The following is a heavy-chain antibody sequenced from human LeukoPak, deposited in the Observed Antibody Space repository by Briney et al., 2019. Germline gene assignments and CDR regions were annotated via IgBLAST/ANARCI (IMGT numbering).Heavy chain of an antibody. D-gene: IGHD3-22*01. V-gene: IGHV3-7*01. J-gene: IGHJ4*02. CDR2: IKQDGSDK. Sequence: GGSLRLSCAASGFIFRSYWMTWVRQAPGKGLEWVANIKQDGSDKYYVDSVKGRFTISRDNAKNSVSLQMNSLRAEDTAVYYCAVGSGYYDYWGQGTLVTVSS. CDR3: AVGSGYYDY. CDR1: GFIFRSYW.